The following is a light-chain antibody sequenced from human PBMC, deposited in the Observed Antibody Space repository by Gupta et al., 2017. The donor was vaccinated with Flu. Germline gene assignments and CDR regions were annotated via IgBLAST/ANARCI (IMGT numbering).Light chain of an antibody. CDR1: KLGDKY. CDR2: QDS. CDR3: QAWDSSTPYV. V-gene: IGLV3-1*01. J-gene: IGLJ1*01. Sequence: SYELTQPPSVSVSPGPQASIPCSGDKLGDKYACWYQQKPGQSPVLVIYQDSKRPSGIPERFSGSNSGNTATLTISGTQAMDEADYYCQAWDSSTPYVFGTGTKVTVL.